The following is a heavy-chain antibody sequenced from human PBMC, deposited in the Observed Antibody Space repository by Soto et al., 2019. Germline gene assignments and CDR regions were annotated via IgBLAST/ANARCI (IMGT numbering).Heavy chain of an antibody. CDR1: GFTVSSNY. CDR3: AGYGDNGDLYGDYGYALDV. J-gene: IGHJ6*02. Sequence: GGSLRLSCAASGFTVSSNYMSWVRQAPGKGLEWVSVIYSGGSTYYADSVKGRFTISRDNSKNTLYLQMNSLRAEDTAVYYCAGYGDNGDLYGDYGYALDVWGQGTTVTVSS. D-gene: IGHD3-10*01. CDR2: IYSGGST. V-gene: IGHV3-53*01.